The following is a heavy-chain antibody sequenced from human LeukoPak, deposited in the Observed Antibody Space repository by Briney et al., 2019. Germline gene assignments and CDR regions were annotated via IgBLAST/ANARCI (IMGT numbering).Heavy chain of an antibody. J-gene: IGHJ4*02. V-gene: IGHV3-21*01. D-gene: IGHD3-10*01. CDR1: GLTFSSYS. Sequence: PGGSLRLSCAASGLTFSSYSMNWVRQAPGKGLEWVSSISSSSSYIYYADSVKGRFTISRDNAKNSLYLQMNSLRAEDTAVYYCASPSGYGSGSLFDYWGQGTLVTVSS. CDR2: ISSSSSYI. CDR3: ASPSGYGSGSLFDY.